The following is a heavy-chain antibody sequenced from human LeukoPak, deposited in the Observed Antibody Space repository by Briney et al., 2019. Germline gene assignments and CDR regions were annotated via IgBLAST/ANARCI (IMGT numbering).Heavy chain of an antibody. CDR1: GGTFNTYI. CDR3: ARGKTVLLWFGEYPYDY. D-gene: IGHD3-10*01. CDR2: IIPIFGTA. J-gene: IGHJ4*02. Sequence: SVKVSCKASGGTFNTYIITWVRQAPGQGLEWMGGIIPIFGTANYAQKFQGRVTMTRNTSISTAYMELSSLRSEDTAVYYCARGKTVLLWFGEYPYDYWGQGTLVTVSS. V-gene: IGHV1-69*05.